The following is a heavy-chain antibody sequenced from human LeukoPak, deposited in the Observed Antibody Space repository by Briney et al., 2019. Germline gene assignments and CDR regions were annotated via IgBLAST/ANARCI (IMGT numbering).Heavy chain of an antibody. D-gene: IGHD3-10*01. CDR3: ASFPLYGSGSYWFDP. V-gene: IGHV4-59*01. CDR2: IYYSGST. Sequence: SETLSLTCTVSGGSISSYYWSWIRQPPGKGLEWIGYIYYSGSTNYNPSLKSRVTISVDTSKNQFSLKLSSVTAADTAVYYCASFPLYGSGSYWFDPWGQGTLVTVSS. J-gene: IGHJ5*02. CDR1: GGSISSYY.